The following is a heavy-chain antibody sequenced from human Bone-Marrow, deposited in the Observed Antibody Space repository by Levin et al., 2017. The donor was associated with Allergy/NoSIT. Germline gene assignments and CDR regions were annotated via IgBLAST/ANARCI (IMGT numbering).Heavy chain of an antibody. CDR2: IYYSGST. CDR1: CGAIRNSRYY. V-gene: IGHV4-39*07. CDR3: ARSHPPAGYYGSGAFDI. Sequence: SQTLSLTCTVSCGAIRNSRYYWGWVRQPPGKGLEWIGSIYYSGSTYYNPSLNSRVTISVDTSKNQFSLKLSSVTAADTAVYYCARSHPPAGYYGSGAFDIWGQGTRVTVSS. J-gene: IGHJ3*02. D-gene: IGHD3-10*01.